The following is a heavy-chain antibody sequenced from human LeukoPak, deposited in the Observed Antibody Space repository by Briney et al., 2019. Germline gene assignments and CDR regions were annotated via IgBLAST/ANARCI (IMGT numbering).Heavy chain of an antibody. V-gene: IGHV1-18*01. Sequence: GASVKVSCKASGYTFTSYGMIWVRQAPGQGLQWMGWISAHNGKTNYAQNLQGRVTMTTDTSTNTVYLELRSLTSDDTAVYYCARAGTTLLPDYWGQGTLVTVSS. CDR3: ARAGTTLLPDY. J-gene: IGHJ4*02. D-gene: IGHD4-11*01. CDR1: GYTFTSYG. CDR2: ISAHNGKT.